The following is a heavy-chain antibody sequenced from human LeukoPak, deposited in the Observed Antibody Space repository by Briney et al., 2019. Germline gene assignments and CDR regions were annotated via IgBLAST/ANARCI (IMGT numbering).Heavy chain of an antibody. CDR1: GFTFNTYS. CDR2: ISSSSTYI. Sequence: GGSLRLSCAASGFTFNTYSMNWVRQAPGKGLEWVSYISSSSTYIHYADSVKGRFTISRDNAKNSLYLQMNSLRVEDTAVYYCAKALAPMTTVTSDFDYWGQGTLVSVSS. CDR3: AKALAPMTTVTSDFDY. V-gene: IGHV3-21*01. D-gene: IGHD4-17*01. J-gene: IGHJ4*02.